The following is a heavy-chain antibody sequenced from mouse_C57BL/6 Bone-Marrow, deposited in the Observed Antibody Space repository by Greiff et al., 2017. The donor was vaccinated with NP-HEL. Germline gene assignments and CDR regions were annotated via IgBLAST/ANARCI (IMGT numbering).Heavy chain of an antibody. J-gene: IGHJ2*01. D-gene: IGHD1-1*01. V-gene: IGHV6-6*01. CDR3: TRGITTVYFDY. Sequence: EVKVEESGGGLVQPGGSMKLSCAASGFTFSDAWMDWVRQSPEKGLEWVAEIRNKANNHATYYAESVKGRFTISRDDSKSSVYLQMNSLRAEDTGIYYCTRGITTVYFDYWGQGTTLTVSS. CDR1: GFTFSDAW. CDR2: IRNKANNHAT.